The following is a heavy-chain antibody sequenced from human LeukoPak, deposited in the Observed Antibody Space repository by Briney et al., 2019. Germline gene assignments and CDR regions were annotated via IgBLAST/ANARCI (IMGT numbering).Heavy chain of an antibody. CDR3: ARGRVESSAWEPDY. J-gene: IGHJ4*02. V-gene: IGHV3-7*04. D-gene: IGHD1-26*01. CDR2: IKEDGSEK. Sequence: GGSLRLSCAVSGFTFSSYWMTWVRQAPGKGLEWVASIKEDGSEKYYEDSVKGRFTISRDNAKNSLYLQMNSLRAEDTAVYYCARGRVESSAWEPDYWGQGTLVTVSS. CDR1: GFTFSSYW.